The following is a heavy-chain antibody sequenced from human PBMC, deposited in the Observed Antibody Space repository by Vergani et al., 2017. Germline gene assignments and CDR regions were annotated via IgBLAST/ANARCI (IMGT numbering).Heavy chain of an antibody. CDR1: GFTFSNAW. J-gene: IGHJ4*02. V-gene: IGHV3-15*01. D-gene: IGHD3-3*01. CDR2: IKSKTDGGTT. Sequence: EVQLVESGGGLVKPGGSLRLSCAASGFTFSNAWMSWVRQAPGKGLEWVGRIKSKTDGGTTDYAAPVKGRFTISRDDSKNTLYLQMNSLKTEDAAVYYCTTGCAYYDFWSGYYTAGLDYWGQGTLVTVSS. CDR3: TTGCAYYDFWSGYYTAGLDY.